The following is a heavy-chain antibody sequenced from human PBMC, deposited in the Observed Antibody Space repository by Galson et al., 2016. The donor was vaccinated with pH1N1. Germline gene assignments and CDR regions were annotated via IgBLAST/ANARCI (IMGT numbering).Heavy chain of an antibody. V-gene: IGHV1-46*01. D-gene: IGHD2-15*01. J-gene: IGHJ4*02. Sequence: SVKVSCKASGYTFTRYYMHWVRQAPGQGLEWVGIIYPRDGGAVYAQRLQGRVTMTRNTSISTAYMELSSLRSEDTAVYYCARGGYCSGGSCYDVFDYWGQGTLVTVS. CDR2: IYPRDGGA. CDR1: GYTFTRYY. CDR3: ARGGYCSGGSCYDVFDY.